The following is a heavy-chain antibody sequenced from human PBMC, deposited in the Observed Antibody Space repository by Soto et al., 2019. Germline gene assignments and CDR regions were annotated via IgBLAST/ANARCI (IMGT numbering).Heavy chain of an antibody. D-gene: IGHD4-4*01. Sequence: VQLVQSGAEVKKPGSSVKVSCKASGGTFSSYAISWVRQAPGQVLEWMGVIIPIFGTANYAQKFQGRVTITADESTSTAYMELSSLRSEDTAVYYCARDTGGGYSNYGPDYYYGMDVWGQGSTVTVSS. CDR1: GGTFSSYA. J-gene: IGHJ6*02. CDR3: ARDTGGGYSNYGPDYYYGMDV. CDR2: IIPIFGTA. V-gene: IGHV1-69*01.